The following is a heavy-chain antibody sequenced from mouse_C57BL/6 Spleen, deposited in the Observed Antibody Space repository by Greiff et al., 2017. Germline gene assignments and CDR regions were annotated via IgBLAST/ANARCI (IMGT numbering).Heavy chain of an antibody. J-gene: IGHJ4*01. CDR1: GYTFTSYW. CDR3: ARWGRDYAMDY. Sequence: QVQLQPPGAELVKPGASVKMSCKASGYTFTSYWITWVKQRPGQGLEWIGDIYPGSGSTNYNEKFKSKATLTVDTSSSTAYMQLSSLTSEDSAVYYCARWGRDYAMDYWGQGTSVTVSS. CDR2: IYPGSGST. V-gene: IGHV1-55*01.